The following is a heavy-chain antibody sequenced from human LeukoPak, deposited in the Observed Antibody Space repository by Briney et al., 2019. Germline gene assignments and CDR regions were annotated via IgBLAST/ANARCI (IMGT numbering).Heavy chain of an antibody. Sequence: SETLSLTCTVSGGSISSYYWSWIRQPPGKGLEWIGCIYYSGSTNYNPSLKSRVTISVDTSKNQFSLKLSSVTAADTAVYYCARSTGDYWGQGTLVTVSS. CDR1: GGSISSYY. CDR3: ARSTGDY. CDR2: IYYSGST. J-gene: IGHJ4*02. V-gene: IGHV4-59*01.